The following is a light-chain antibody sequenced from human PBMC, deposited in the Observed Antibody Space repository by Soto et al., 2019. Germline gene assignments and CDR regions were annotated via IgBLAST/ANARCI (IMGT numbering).Light chain of an antibody. CDR2: AAS. V-gene: IGKV1-17*01. J-gene: IGKJ4*01. Sequence: DIQMTQSPSSLSASVGDRVTITCRASQGIRNDLGWYQQNPGKAPKRLIYAASSLQSGVPSRFSGSGFGTXXXXXXXSLQPEDFATYYCLQHNTYPLTFGGGTKVEI. CDR3: LQHNTYPLT. CDR1: QGIRND.